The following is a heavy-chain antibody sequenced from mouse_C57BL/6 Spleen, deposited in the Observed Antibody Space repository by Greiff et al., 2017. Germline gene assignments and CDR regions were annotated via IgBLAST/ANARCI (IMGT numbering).Heavy chain of an antibody. J-gene: IGHJ3*01. Sequence: QVQLQQSGPELVKPGASVKISCKASGYAFSSSWMNWVKQRPGKGLEWIGRIYPGDGDTNYNGKFKGKATLTADKSSSTAYMQLSSLTSEDSAVYFCARSSYDYDGAWFAYWGQGTLVTVSA. CDR1: GYAFSSSW. D-gene: IGHD2-4*01. CDR3: ARSSYDYDGAWFAY. CDR2: IYPGDGDT. V-gene: IGHV1-82*01.